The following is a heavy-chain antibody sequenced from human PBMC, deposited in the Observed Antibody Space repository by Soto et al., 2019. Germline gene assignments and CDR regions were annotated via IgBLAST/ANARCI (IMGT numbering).Heavy chain of an antibody. D-gene: IGHD7-27*01. Sequence: QLQLQESGPGLVKPSETLSLTCTVSGDSISSSTYFWGWLRQPPGQGLEWIGSIYYSGSTYYYPSLKSRVTISVDTSKNHFPLKLSSVTAADTAVYYWARHLGEAYFDYWGQGTLVTVSS. CDR1: GDSISSSTYF. J-gene: IGHJ4*02. CDR2: IYYSGST. V-gene: IGHV4-39*01. CDR3: ARHLGEAYFDY.